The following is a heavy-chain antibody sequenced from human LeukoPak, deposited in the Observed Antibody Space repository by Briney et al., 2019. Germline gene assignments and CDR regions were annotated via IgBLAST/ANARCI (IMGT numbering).Heavy chain of an antibody. CDR1: GFTFSSYA. J-gene: IGHJ4*02. CDR2: ISSNGGST. CDR3: VKDWGRGWYRFDC. Sequence: GGSLRLSCSASGFTFSSYALHWVRQAPGKGLESVSAISSNGGSTSYADSVRGRFTISRDNSKNTLYLQMSSLRAEDTAVYYCVKDWGRGWYRFDCWGQGTLVTVSS. D-gene: IGHD6-19*01. V-gene: IGHV3-64D*09.